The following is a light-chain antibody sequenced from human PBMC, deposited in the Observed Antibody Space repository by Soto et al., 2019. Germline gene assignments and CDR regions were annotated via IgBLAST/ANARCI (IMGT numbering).Light chain of an antibody. V-gene: IGLV1-47*01. CDR3: AAWEDSLSGKV. CDR1: SSNIGSNY. Sequence: QSVLTQPPSASGTPGQRVTISCSGSSSNIGSNYVYWYQQLPGTAPKLLIYRNNQRPSGVPDRFSGSKSGTSASLAISGLRSEKEANYYCAAWEDSLSGKVSGTGTKFTVL. J-gene: IGLJ1*01. CDR2: RNN.